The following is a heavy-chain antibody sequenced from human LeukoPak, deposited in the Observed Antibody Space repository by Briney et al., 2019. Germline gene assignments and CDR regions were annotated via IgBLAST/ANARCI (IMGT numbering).Heavy chain of an antibody. CDR2: TYSGGST. D-gene: IGHD1-14*01. Sequence: GGSLRLSCIASGFTVSSTYMSWVRQAPGKGLEWVSVTYSGGSTYYADSVKGRCTISRDNSKNTLSLQMNDLRVEDTAVYYCARERPDSRNLDSWGRGALVTVSS. CDR3: ARERPDSRNLDS. V-gene: IGHV3-66*01. J-gene: IGHJ4*02. CDR1: GFTVSSTY.